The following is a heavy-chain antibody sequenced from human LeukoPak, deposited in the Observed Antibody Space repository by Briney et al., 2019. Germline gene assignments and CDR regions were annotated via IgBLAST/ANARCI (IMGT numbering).Heavy chain of an antibody. CDR3: ARYRASYGSGNNWFDP. V-gene: IGHV4-59*01. Sequence: SETLSLTCTVSGGSISRYYWSWIRQPPGKGLEWIGYIYYSGSTNYNPSLKSRVTISVDTSKNQFSLKLSSVTAADTAVYYCARYRASYGSGNNWFDPWGQGTLVTVSS. CDR2: IYYSGST. CDR1: GGSISRYY. J-gene: IGHJ5*02. D-gene: IGHD3-10*01.